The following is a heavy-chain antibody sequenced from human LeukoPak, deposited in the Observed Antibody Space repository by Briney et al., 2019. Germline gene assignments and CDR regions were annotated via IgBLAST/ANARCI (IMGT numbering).Heavy chain of an antibody. Sequence: PSQTLSLTCTVSGSSISSGSYYWSWIRQPAGKGLEWIGRIYTSGSTNYNPSLKSRVTISVDTSKNQFSLKLSSVTAADTAVYYCARDNYGSLQAFDIWGQGTMVTVSS. CDR1: GSSISSGSYY. D-gene: IGHD3-10*01. CDR2: IYTSGST. V-gene: IGHV4-61*02. J-gene: IGHJ3*02. CDR3: ARDNYGSLQAFDI.